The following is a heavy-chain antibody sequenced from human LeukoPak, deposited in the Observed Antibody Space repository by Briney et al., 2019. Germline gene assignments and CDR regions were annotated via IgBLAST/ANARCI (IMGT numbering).Heavy chain of an antibody. CDR2: INHSGST. CDR3: ARFITNWFDP. CDR1: SGSFSGYY. J-gene: IGHJ5*02. D-gene: IGHD3-16*02. V-gene: IGHV4-34*01. Sequence: SETLSLTCAVYSGSFSGYYWSWIRQPPGKGLEWIGEINHSGSTNYNPSLKSRVTISVDTSKNQFSLKLSSVTAADTAVYYCARFITNWFDPWGQGTLVTVSS.